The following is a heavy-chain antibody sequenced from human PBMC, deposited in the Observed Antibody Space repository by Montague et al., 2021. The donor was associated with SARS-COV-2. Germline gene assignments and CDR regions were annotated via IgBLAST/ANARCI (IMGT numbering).Heavy chain of an antibody. D-gene: IGHD6-19*01. CDR1: GGSISSSY. CDR3: ARDKVAGRGYYLEY. V-gene: IGHV4-59*01. CDR2: IYYSGST. J-gene: IGHJ4*02. Sequence: SETLSLTCTVSGGSISSSYWSWIRQPPGKGLEWLGYIYYSGSTNYNPSLKSRVSMSVDTSKNQFSLHLSSVTAADTAVYYCARDKVAGRGYYLEYWGQGTLVTVSS.